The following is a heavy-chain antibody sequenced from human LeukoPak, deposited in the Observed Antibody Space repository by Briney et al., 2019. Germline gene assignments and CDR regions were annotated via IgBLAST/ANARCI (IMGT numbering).Heavy chain of an antibody. V-gene: IGHV3-48*04. J-gene: IGHJ6*03. D-gene: IGHD3-10*01. CDR2: ISSSSSTI. CDR1: GFTFSSYS. CDR3: ARSGIKMARGVIIKSPYHMDV. Sequence: GGSLRLSCAASGFTFSSYSMNWVRQAPGKGLEWVSYISSSSSTIYYADSVKGRFTISRDDAKNSLSLQMNSLRAEDTAVYYCARSGIKMARGVIIKSPYHMDVWGKGTTVTVSS.